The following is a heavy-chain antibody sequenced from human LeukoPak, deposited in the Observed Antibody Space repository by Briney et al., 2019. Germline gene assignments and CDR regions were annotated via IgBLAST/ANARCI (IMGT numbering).Heavy chain of an antibody. V-gene: IGHV4-39*01. CDR3: ARHSGSGYYSYFYTMDV. Sequence: SETLSLTCAVSGGSISSSTYYWGWIRQPPGKGLEWIGCIYETGSTYYKPSLKSRVTISVDTSKNQFSLKLTSVTAADTAVYYCARHSGSGYYSYFYTMDVWGQGATVAVSS. J-gene: IGHJ6*02. CDR2: IYETGST. CDR1: GGSISSSTYY. D-gene: IGHD2-15*01.